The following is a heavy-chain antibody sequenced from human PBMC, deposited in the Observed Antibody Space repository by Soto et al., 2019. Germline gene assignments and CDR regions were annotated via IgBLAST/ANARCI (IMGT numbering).Heavy chain of an antibody. V-gene: IGHV3-21*01. J-gene: IGHJ4*02. Sequence: EVQLVESGGGLVQPGGSLRLSCAASGFTFSSYSMNWVRQAPGKGLEWVSSISSSSSYIYYADSVKGRFTISRDNAKNSLDLQMNSLRAEVTAVYYCARVAVAGVDYWGQGTLVTVSS. CDR2: ISSSSSYI. D-gene: IGHD6-19*01. CDR3: ARVAVAGVDY. CDR1: GFTFSSYS.